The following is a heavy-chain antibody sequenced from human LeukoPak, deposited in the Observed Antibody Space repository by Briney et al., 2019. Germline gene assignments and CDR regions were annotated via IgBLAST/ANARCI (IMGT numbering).Heavy chain of an antibody. V-gene: IGHV1-2*02. Sequence: ASVKVSCKASGYTFSDYHMHWVRQAPGQGLEWMGWINPNSGGTNYAQEFQGRVTMTRDTSISTAYMELSRLRSDGTAVYYCARENWYFDYWGQGTPVTVSS. CDR1: GYTFSDYH. CDR2: INPNSGGT. CDR3: ARENWYFDY. J-gene: IGHJ4*02.